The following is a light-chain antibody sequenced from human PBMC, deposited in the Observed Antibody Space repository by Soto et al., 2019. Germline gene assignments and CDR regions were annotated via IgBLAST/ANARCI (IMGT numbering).Light chain of an antibody. CDR3: QQYYSYPRT. CDR2: KAS. V-gene: IGKV1-5*03. Sequence: DIEMTQSPSTLSASIGDGVTITCRASESISSWLAWYQQKPGKAPKLLIYKASSLESGVPSRFSGSGSGTDFTLTISCLQSEDFATYYCQQYYSYPRTFGQGTKVDIK. CDR1: ESISSW. J-gene: IGKJ1*01.